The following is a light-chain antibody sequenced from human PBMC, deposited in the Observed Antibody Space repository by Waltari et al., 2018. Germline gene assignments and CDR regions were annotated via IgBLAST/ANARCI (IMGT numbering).Light chain of an antibody. Sequence: SYELTQPPSVSVSPGQTARITCGGDNLGSKYVHWYHQKPAQAPVLVIHYDSDRPSGIHDRFSGSKSGNTATLTIGGVEAGDESDYYCQVWDSSSNHWVFGGGTRLTVL. CDR1: NLGSKY. J-gene: IGLJ2*01. V-gene: IGLV3-21*01. CDR2: YDS. CDR3: QVWDSSSNHWV.